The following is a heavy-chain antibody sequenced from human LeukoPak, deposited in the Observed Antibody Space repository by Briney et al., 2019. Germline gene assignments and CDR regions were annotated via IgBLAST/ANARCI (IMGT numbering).Heavy chain of an antibody. D-gene: IGHD3-22*01. V-gene: IGHV3-30*04. CDR3: AKDIDSWGDYYDSSGYH. CDR1: GFTFSSYV. J-gene: IGHJ4*02. Sequence: GGSLRLSCAASGFTFSSYVMHWVRQAPGKGLEWVAIISYDGSNEYYADSVKGRFTISRDNSKNTLYLQMNSLRAEDTAVYYRAKDIDSWGDYYDSSGYHWGQGTLVTVSS. CDR2: ISYDGSNE.